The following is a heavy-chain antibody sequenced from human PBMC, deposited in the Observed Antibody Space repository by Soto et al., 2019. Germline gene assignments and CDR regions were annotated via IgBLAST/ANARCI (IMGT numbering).Heavy chain of an antibody. D-gene: IGHD2-15*01. CDR1: GFTFSSFA. CDR3: AKFGCSGDSCYADY. CDR2: VSASGGST. J-gene: IGHJ4*02. Sequence: PGGSLRLSCADSGFTFSSFAMSWVRQAPGKGLEWVSGVSASGGSTFYADSVKGRFTISRDNSKNTLNLQVNSLRAEDTAVYFCAKFGCSGDSCYADYWGQGTLVTVSS. V-gene: IGHV3-23*01.